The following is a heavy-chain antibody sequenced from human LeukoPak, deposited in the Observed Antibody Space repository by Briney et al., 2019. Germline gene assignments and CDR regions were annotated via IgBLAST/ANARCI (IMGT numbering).Heavy chain of an antibody. CDR2: IKEDGSEK. CDR1: GFTFRGYW. V-gene: IGHV3-7*01. J-gene: IGHJ4*02. D-gene: IGHD6-6*01. CDR3: TRGDSSSKIDY. Sequence: PGGSLRLSCAASGFTFRGYWMSWVRQAPGKGLEWVANIKEDGSEKYYVDSVKGRFTISRDNAKNSLNLQTDSLRVEDTAVYYCTRGDSSSKIDYWGQGTLVTVSS.